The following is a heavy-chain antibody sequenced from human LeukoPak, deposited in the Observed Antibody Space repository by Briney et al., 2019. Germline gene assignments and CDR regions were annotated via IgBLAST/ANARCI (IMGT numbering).Heavy chain of an antibody. J-gene: IGHJ4*02. CDR1: GFTFSSYA. V-gene: IGHV3-23*01. CDR2: ISGSGGVT. CDR3: AKVWAGSTGYYFDY. D-gene: IGHD3-22*01. Sequence: GGSLRLSCAASGFTFSSYAMGWVRQAPGKGLEWVSAISGSGGVTYYAGSVQGRFTISRDNSKDTLYLQMNSLRAEDTAVFYCAKVWAGSTGYYFDYWGQGTLVTVSS.